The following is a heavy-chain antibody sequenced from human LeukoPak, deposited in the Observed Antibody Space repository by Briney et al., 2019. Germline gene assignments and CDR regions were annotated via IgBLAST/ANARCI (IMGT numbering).Heavy chain of an antibody. Sequence: GGSLRLSCAASGLTFSSYWMAWVRQAPGRGLEWVANIKGDESARHQADSVKGRFTISRDNTRNSLYLQMTNLRGDDTAVYYCARDVVGSLDYWGQGTLVTVSS. CDR1: GLTFSSYW. D-gene: IGHD1-26*01. J-gene: IGHJ4*02. CDR2: IKGDESAR. V-gene: IGHV3-7*01. CDR3: ARDVVGSLDY.